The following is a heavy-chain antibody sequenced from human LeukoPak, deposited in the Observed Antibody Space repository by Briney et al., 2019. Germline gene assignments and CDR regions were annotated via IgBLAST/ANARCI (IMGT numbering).Heavy chain of an antibody. D-gene: IGHD2-15*01. V-gene: IGHV4-39*07. J-gene: IGHJ4*02. Sequence: SETLSLTCTVSGGSISSSSYYWGWIRQPPGKGLEWIGSIYYSGSTNYNPSLKSRVTISVDTSKNQFSLKLSSVTAADTAVYYCASTGYCSGGSCYRTVEDYWGQGTLVTVSS. CDR2: IYYSGST. CDR3: ASTGYCSGGSCYRTVEDY. CDR1: GGSISSSSYY.